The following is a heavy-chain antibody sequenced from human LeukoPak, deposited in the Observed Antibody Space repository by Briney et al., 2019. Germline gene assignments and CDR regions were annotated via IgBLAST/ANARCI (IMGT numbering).Heavy chain of an antibody. CDR2: ILYTGST. Sequence: SETLSLTCTVSGVSISSYYWSWIRQPPGKGLEWIGYILYTGSTNYNPSLKSRVTISVDTSKNQFSLKLSSVTAADTAVYYCARVDDYNSLYWGQGTLVTVSS. CDR1: GVSISSYY. V-gene: IGHV4-59*01. CDR3: ARVDDYNSLY. D-gene: IGHD5-24*01. J-gene: IGHJ4*02.